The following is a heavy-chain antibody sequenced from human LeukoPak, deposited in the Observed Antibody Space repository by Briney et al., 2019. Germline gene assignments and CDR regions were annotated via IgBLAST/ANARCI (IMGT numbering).Heavy chain of an antibody. CDR1: GGSFSGYY. D-gene: IGHD3-9*01. J-gene: IGHJ6*02. Sequence: SETLSLTCAVYGGSFSGYYWSWIRQPPGKGLEWIGEINHSGSTNYNPSLKSRVTISVDTSKNQFSLKLSSVTAADTAVYYCARAGGIDYDILTGQPSRVMDVWGQGTTVTVSS. CDR3: ARAGGIDYDILTGQPSRVMDV. CDR2: INHSGST. V-gene: IGHV4-34*01.